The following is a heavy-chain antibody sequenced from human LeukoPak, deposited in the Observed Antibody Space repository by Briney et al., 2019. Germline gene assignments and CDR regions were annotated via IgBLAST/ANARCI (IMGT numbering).Heavy chain of an antibody. Sequence: GGSLRLSCAASGFTLSSYSMNWVRQAPGKGLEWVSYISSSSGTKYYADSVKGRFTISRDNAKNSLYLQMNSLRAEDTAMYYCARDLMLSSAWGAFDIWGQGTVVTVSS. J-gene: IGHJ3*02. V-gene: IGHV3-48*01. CDR1: GFTLSSYS. D-gene: IGHD3-16*01. CDR2: ISSSSGTK. CDR3: ARDLMLSSAWGAFDI.